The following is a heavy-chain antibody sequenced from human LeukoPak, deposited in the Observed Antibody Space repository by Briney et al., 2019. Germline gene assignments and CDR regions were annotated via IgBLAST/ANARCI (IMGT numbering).Heavy chain of an antibody. CDR3: ARDNSGPDPEHWAA. D-gene: IGHD1-14*01. CDR1: GFTFSRYW. V-gene: IGHV3-7*05. J-gene: IGHJ5*02. CDR2: IKEDGSDK. Sequence: GGSLRLSCAVSGFTFSRYWMSWVRQAPGKGLEWVANIKEDGSDKYYVDSVKGRFTISRDNAKNSLYLQMTSLRAEDAAIYYCARDNSGPDPEHWAAWGQGTLVTVSS.